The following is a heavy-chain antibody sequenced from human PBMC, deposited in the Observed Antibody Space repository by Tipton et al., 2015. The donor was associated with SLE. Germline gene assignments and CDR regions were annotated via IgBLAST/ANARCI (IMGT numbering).Heavy chain of an antibody. J-gene: IGHJ4*02. CDR1: GGSFSGYY. D-gene: IGHD2-2*01. CDR3: ASLYTSTFERDY. CDR2: INHSGST. Sequence: GLVKPSETLSLTCAVYGGSFSGYYWSWIRQPPGKGLEWIGEINHSGSTNYNPSLKSRVTISVDTSKNQFSLKLSSVTAADTAVYFCASLYTSTFERDYWGQGTLVTVSS. V-gene: IGHV4-34*01.